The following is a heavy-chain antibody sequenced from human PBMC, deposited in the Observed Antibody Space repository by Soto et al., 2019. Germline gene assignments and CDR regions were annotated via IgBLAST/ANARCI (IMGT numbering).Heavy chain of an antibody. CDR2: IIPILGIA. V-gene: IGHV1-69*02. CDR1: GGTFSSYT. D-gene: IGHD6-19*01. J-gene: IGHJ4*02. Sequence: GASVKVSCKASGGTFSSYTVSWVRQAPGQGLEWMGRIIPILGIANYAQKFQGRVTITADKSTSTAYMELSSLRSEDTAVCYCARGQWLVRDYFDYWGQGTLVTVSS. CDR3: ARGQWLVRDYFDY.